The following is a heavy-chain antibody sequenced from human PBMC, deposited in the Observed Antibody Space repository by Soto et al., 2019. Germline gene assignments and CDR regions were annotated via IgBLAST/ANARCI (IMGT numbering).Heavy chain of an antibody. Sequence: QVQLVESGGGVVQPGRSLRLSCAASGFTFSSYAMHWVRQAPGKGLEWVAVISYDGSNKYYADSVKGRFTNSRDNSKNTLYLQMNSLRAEDTAVYYCARGDDYGDRKADWGQGTLVTVSS. CDR1: GFTFSSYA. CDR2: ISYDGSNK. V-gene: IGHV3-30-3*01. CDR3: ARGDDYGDRKAD. D-gene: IGHD4-17*01. J-gene: IGHJ4*02.